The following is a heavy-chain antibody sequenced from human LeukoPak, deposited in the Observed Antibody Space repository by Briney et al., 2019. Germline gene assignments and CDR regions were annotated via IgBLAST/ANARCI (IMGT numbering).Heavy chain of an antibody. CDR2: IYYSGST. CDR1: GYSISSGYY. D-gene: IGHD3-22*01. V-gene: IGHV4-38-2*02. Sequence: PSETLSLTCTVSGYSISSGYYWGWIRQPPGKGLEWIGYIYYSGSTNYNPSLKSRVTISVDTSKNQFSLKLSSVTAADTAVYYCARGTYDSSGYYYGYWGQGTLVTVSS. J-gene: IGHJ4*02. CDR3: ARGTYDSSGYYYGY.